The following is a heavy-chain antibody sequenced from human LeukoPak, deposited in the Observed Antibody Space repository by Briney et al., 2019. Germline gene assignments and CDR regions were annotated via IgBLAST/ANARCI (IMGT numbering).Heavy chain of an antibody. V-gene: IGHV1-2*02. J-gene: IGHJ4*02. CDR2: INPNSGGT. CDR3: AREWGATRSLGL. Sequence: ASVKVSRNASGYTFTGYYMHWVRQAPGQGLEWMGWINPNSGGTNYAQKFQGRVTMTRDTSISTAYMELSRLRSDDTAVYYCAREWGATRSLGLCGQGTLVTVSP. D-gene: IGHD1-26*01. CDR1: GYTFTGYY.